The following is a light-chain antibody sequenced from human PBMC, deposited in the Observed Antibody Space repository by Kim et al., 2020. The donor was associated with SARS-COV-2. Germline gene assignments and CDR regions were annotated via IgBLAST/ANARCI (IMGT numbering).Light chain of an antibody. Sequence: LSPGERATLSCRASQSVSKNFLAWYRQRPGQPPSLLIYGASTRATCIPDRISGSGSGTDFTLTITRLEPEDFAVYYCQQYGTPPYTFGQGTKLEIK. J-gene: IGKJ2*01. CDR3: QQYGTPPYT. V-gene: IGKV3-20*01. CDR1: QSVSKNF. CDR2: GAS.